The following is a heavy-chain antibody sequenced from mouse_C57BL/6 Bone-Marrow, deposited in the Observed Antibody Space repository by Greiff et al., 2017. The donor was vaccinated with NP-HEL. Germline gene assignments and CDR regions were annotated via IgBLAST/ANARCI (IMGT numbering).Heavy chain of an antibody. D-gene: IGHD1-1*01. CDR1: GYSFTSYY. V-gene: IGHV1-66*01. Sequence: QVQLQQSGPELVKPGASVKISCKASGYSFTSYYIHWVKQRPGQGLEWIGWIYPGSGNTKYNEKFKGKATLTADTSSSTAYLQLSSLTSEDAAVYCCARGYYGTDYWGQGTTLTVSS. CDR3: ARGYYGTDY. J-gene: IGHJ2*01. CDR2: IYPGSGNT.